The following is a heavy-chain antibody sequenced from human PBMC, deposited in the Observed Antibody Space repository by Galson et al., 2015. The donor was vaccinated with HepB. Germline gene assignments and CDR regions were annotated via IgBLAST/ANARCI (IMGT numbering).Heavy chain of an antibody. D-gene: IGHD3-10*01. V-gene: IGHV1-18*01. Sequence: SVKVSCKASGYTFTSYGISWVRQAPGQGLEYMGWISTYNGNTNYAQKLQGRVTMTTDKSTTTAYMELRSLRSDDTAVYYCALRTGTYPYYFDFWGQGTLVAVSS. CDR2: ISTYNGNT. CDR3: ALRTGTYPYYFDF. J-gene: IGHJ4*02. CDR1: GYTFTSYG.